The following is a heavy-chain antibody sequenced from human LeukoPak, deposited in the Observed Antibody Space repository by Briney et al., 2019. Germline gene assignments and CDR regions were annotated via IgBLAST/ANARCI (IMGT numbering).Heavy chain of an antibody. J-gene: IGHJ4*02. CDR3: ARARIAARRFDY. Sequence: PSETLSLTCTVSGGSISSYYWSWIRQPPGKGLEWIGETNHSGSTNYNPSLLSRVTISVDTSKNQFSLKLSSVTAADTAVYYCARARIAARRFDYWGQGTLVTVSS. CDR2: TNHSGST. CDR1: GGSISSYY. D-gene: IGHD6-6*01. V-gene: IGHV4-34*01.